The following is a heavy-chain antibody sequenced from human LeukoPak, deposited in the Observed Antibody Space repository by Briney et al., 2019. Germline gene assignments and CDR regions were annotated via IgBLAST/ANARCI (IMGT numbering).Heavy chain of an antibody. Sequence: SETLSLTCTVSGGSISSSSYYWGWIRQPPGKGLEWIGSIYYSGSTYYNPSLKSRVTISVDTSKNQFSLKLSSLTAADTAVYYCASEHSSSWYGAVSDWFDPWGQGTLVTVSS. CDR1: GGSISSSSYY. D-gene: IGHD6-13*01. J-gene: IGHJ5*02. CDR2: IYYSGST. CDR3: ASEHSSSWYGAVSDWFDP. V-gene: IGHV4-39*01.